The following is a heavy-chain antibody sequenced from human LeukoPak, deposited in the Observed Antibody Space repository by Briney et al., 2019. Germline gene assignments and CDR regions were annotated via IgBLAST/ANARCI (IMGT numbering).Heavy chain of an antibody. D-gene: IGHD5-12*01. CDR3: ATAVATNQDYFDY. J-gene: IGHJ4*02. CDR2: IDPNGGRT. V-gene: IGHV1-46*01. CDR1: GYTFANYY. Sequence: ASVKVSCKASGYTFANYYMYWVRQAPGQGLEWMGAIDPNGGRTSYAQKFQGRVTMTEDTSTDTAYMELSSLRSEDTAVYYCATAVATNQDYFDYWGQGTLVTVSS.